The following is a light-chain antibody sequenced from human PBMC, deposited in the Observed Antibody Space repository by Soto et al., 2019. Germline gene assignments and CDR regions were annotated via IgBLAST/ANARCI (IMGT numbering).Light chain of an antibody. CDR1: GSDVGGYNY. CDR2: EVD. Sequence: QSVLTQPPSASGSPGQSVSISCTGTGSDVGGYNYVSWYQQRPDKAPKLIIYEVDKRPSGVPDRFSGSKSGNSADLTVSGLQTEDEADYYCSSCAGRNYAVFGRGTQLTVL. V-gene: IGLV2-8*01. CDR3: SSCAGRNYAV. J-gene: IGLJ7*01.